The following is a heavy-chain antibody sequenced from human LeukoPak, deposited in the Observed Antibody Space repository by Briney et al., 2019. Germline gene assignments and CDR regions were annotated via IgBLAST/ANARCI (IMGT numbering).Heavy chain of an antibody. V-gene: IGHV1-8*01. CDR2: MNPNSGNT. CDR1: GYTFTSYD. D-gene: IGHD3-3*01. Sequence: ASVKVSCKASGYTFTSYDINWVRQATGQGLGWMGWMNPNSGNTGYAQKFQGRVTMTRNTSISTAYMELSSLRSEDTAVYYCARVAYFHSVGDFWSGYPYYFDYWGQGTLVTVSS. J-gene: IGHJ4*02. CDR3: ARVAYFHSVGDFWSGYPYYFDY.